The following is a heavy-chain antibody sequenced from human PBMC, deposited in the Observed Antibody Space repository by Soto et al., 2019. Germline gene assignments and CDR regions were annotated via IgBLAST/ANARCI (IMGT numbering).Heavy chain of an antibody. J-gene: IGHJ5*02. CDR2: ISSSSSTI. Sequence: GGSLRLSCAASGFTFSSYSMNWVRQAPGKGLEWVSYISSSSSTIYYADSVKGRFTISRDNAKNSLYLQMNSLRAEDTAVYYCARRVKEGWFDPWGQGTLVTVSS. CDR3: ARRVKEGWFDP. CDR1: GFTFSSYS. V-gene: IGHV3-48*01.